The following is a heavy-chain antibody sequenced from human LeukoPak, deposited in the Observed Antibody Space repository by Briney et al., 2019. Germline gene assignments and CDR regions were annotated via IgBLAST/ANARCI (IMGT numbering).Heavy chain of an antibody. CDR2: IYYSGST. D-gene: IGHD4-17*01. J-gene: IGHJ4*02. Sequence: SETLSLTCTVSGGSISSSSYYWGWIRQPPGKGLEWIGSIYYSGSTYYNPSLKSRVTISVDTSKNQFSLKLSSVTAADTAVYYCATKSTGGDYEGRYFDYWGQGTLVTVSS. CDR3: ATKSTGGDYEGRYFDY. CDR1: GGSISSSSYY. V-gene: IGHV4-39*07.